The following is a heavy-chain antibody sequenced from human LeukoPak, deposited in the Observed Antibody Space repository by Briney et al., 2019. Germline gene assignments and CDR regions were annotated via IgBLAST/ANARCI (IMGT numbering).Heavy chain of an antibody. D-gene: IGHD3-10*01. CDR3: ARGLGMVRGVNADY. J-gene: IGHJ4*02. CDR2: INHSGST. V-gene: IGHV4-34*01. CDR1: GGSFSGYY. Sequence: SETLSLTCAVYGGSFSGYYWSWIRQPPGKGLEWIGEINHSGSTNYNPSLKSRVTISVDTSKNQFSLKLSSVTAADTAVCYCARGLGMVRGVNADYWGQGTLVTVSS.